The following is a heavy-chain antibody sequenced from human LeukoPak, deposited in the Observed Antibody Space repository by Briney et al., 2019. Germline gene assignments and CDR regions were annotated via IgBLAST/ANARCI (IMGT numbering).Heavy chain of an antibody. J-gene: IGHJ5*02. CDR3: ARDQNSVFAFGGVIVGWFDP. V-gene: IGHV3-30-3*01. D-gene: IGHD3-16*02. CDR2: ISYDGSNK. CDR1: GFTFSSYA. Sequence: GSLRLSCAASGFTFSSYAMHWVRQAPGKGLEWVAVISYDGSNKYYADSVKGRFTISRDNSKNTLYLQMNSLRAEDTAVYYCARDQNSVFAFGGVIVGWFDPWGQGTLVTVSS.